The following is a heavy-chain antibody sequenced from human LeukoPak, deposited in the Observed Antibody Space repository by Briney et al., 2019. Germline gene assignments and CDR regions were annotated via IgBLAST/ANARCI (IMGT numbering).Heavy chain of an antibody. J-gene: IGHJ4*02. D-gene: IGHD1-26*01. V-gene: IGHV3-33*01. CDR2: IWYDGSNK. CDR1: GFTLSSYG. CDR3: ARDWSGSYFAAHF. Sequence: GGSLRLSCAASGFTLSSYGMHWVRQAPGKGLEWVAAIWYDGSNKYYADSVKGRFTISRDNSKNTLHLQMNSLRGEDTAVYYCARDWSGSYFAAHFWGQGTLVTVSS.